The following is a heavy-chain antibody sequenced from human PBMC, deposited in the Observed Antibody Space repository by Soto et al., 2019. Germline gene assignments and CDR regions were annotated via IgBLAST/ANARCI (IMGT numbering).Heavy chain of an antibody. CDR2: IKQDGSGK. V-gene: IGHV3-7*03. D-gene: IGHD2-15*01. CDR3: ARDPLRDGYSYYYYYGMDV. Sequence: GGSLRLSCAASGFTFSSYWMSWVRQAPGKGLEWVANIKQDGSGKYYVDSVKGRFTISRDNAKNSLYLQMNSLRAEDTAVYYCARDPLRDGYSYYYYYGMDVWGQGTTVTVSS. J-gene: IGHJ6*02. CDR1: GFTFSSYW.